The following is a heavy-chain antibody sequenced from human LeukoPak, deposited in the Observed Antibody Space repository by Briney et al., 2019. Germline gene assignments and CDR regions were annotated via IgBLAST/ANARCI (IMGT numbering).Heavy chain of an antibody. CDR1: GYTFTSYF. CDR3: ARDRGQHAFDI. J-gene: IGHJ3*02. D-gene: IGHD1-26*01. Sequence: ASVKVSCKASGYTFTSYFMHWVRQAPGQGLEWMGIINPSGGSTSYAQNFQGRVTMTRDMSTSTVYMELSSLRSGDTAVYFCARDRGQHAFDIWGQGTMVTVSS. CDR2: INPSGGST. V-gene: IGHV1-46*01.